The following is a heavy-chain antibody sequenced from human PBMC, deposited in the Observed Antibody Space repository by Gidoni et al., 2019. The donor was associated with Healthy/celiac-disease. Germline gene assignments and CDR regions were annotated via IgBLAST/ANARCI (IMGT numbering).Heavy chain of an antibody. D-gene: IGHD2-2*02. V-gene: IGHV4-59*01. J-gene: IGHJ6*02. CDR2: IYYSGST. Sequence: QVQLQESGPGLVKPSETLSLTCTVPGGSISSYYWSWIRQPPGKGLEWIGYIYYSGSTNYNPSLKSRVTISVDTSKNQFSLKLSSVTAADTAVYYCARSRYCSSTSCYMERKDYYYYGMDVWGQGTTVTVSS. CDR3: ARSRYCSSTSCYMERKDYYYYGMDV. CDR1: GGSISSYY.